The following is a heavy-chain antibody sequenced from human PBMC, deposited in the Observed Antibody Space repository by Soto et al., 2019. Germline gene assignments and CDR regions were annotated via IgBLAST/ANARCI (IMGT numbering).Heavy chain of an antibody. CDR3: ARHVPAAGYDYGMDV. J-gene: IGHJ6*02. CDR1: GGTFSSYA. V-gene: IGHV1-69*12. Sequence: QVQLVQSGAEVKKPGSSVKVSCKASGGTFSSYAISWVRQAPGQGLEWMGGISPIFGTANYAQKFQGRVTIAADESTSTAYMELSSLRSEDTAVYYCARHVPAAGYDYGMDVWGQGTTVTVSS. CDR2: ISPIFGTA. D-gene: IGHD6-13*01.